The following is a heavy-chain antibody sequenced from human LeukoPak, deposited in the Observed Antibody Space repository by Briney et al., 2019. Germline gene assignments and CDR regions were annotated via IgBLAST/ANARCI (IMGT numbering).Heavy chain of an antibody. Sequence: SETLSLTCTVSGGSISSGDYYWSWIRQPPGNGLEWIGYIYYSGSTYYNPSLKSRVTISVDTSKNQFSLKLSSVTAADTAVYYCARDSYTVTTAGFDYWGQGTLVTVSS. V-gene: IGHV4-30-4*01. CDR1: GGSISSGDYY. CDR3: ARDSYTVTTAGFDY. CDR2: IYYSGST. J-gene: IGHJ4*02. D-gene: IGHD4-17*01.